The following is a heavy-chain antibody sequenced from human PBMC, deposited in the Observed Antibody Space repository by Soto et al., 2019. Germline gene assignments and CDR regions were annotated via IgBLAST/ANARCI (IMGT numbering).Heavy chain of an antibody. Sequence: QVQLVESGGGVVQPGRSLRLSCAASGFTFSSYGMHWVRQAPGKGLEGVAVISYDGSNKYYADSVKGRFTISRDNSKNTLYLQMNSLRAEDTAVYYCAKEYLTWIQLWVSKMYYFDYWGQGTLVTVSS. J-gene: IGHJ4*02. CDR2: ISYDGSNK. CDR1: GFTFSSYG. CDR3: AKEYLTWIQLWVSKMYYFDY. D-gene: IGHD5-18*01. V-gene: IGHV3-30*18.